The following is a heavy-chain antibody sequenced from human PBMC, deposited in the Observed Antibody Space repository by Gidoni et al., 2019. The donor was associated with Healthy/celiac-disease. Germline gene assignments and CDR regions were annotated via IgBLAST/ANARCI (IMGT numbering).Heavy chain of an antibody. J-gene: IGHJ4*02. Sequence: EVQLVESGGGLVKPGGSLRRSCAASGFTFSSYSMNWVRQAPGKGLEWVSSISSSSSYIYYADSVKGRFTISRDNAKNSLYLQMNSLRAEDTAVYYCARARSGWYSSDYWGQGTLVTVSS. V-gene: IGHV3-21*01. D-gene: IGHD6-19*01. CDR3: ARARSGWYSSDY. CDR1: GFTFSSYS. CDR2: ISSSSSYI.